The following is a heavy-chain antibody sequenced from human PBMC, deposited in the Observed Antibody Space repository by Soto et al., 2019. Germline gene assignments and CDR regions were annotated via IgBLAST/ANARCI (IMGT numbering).Heavy chain of an antibody. Sequence: VGSLRLSGAASGFTFSSYGMHWVRQAPGKGLEWVAVISYDGSNKYYADSVKGRFTISRDNSKNTLYLQMNSLRAEDTAVYYCAKLGTYSSSWYRYYYYYGMDVWGQGTTVTVSS. D-gene: IGHD6-13*01. J-gene: IGHJ6*02. CDR3: AKLGTYSSSWYRYYYYYGMDV. CDR2: ISYDGSNK. V-gene: IGHV3-30*18. CDR1: GFTFSSYG.